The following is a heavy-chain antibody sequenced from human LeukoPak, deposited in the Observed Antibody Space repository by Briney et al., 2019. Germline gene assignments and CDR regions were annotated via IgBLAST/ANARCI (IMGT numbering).Heavy chain of an antibody. CDR3: ASGLLRYLDWTRAYSDY. CDR1: GYTFITHG. D-gene: IGHD3-9*01. J-gene: IGHJ4*02. V-gene: IGHV1-18*01. CDR2: ISAYNGNT. Sequence: ASVKVSCKASGYTFITHGLTWVRQAPGQGLEWMGWISAYNGNTIYAQTLQDRLTMTTDTSTSTAYMELRSLRSDDTAVYYCASGLLRYLDWTRAYSDYWGQGTLVTVSS.